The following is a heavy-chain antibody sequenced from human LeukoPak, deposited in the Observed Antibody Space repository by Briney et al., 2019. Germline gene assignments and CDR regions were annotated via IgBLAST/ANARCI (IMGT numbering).Heavy chain of an antibody. D-gene: IGHD2-15*01. CDR3: ATGYCSGGSCYTGGY. V-gene: IGHV3-15*01. CDR2: IKSKTDGGTT. CDR1: GFTFSYAW. J-gene: IGHJ4*02. Sequence: GGSLRLSCAASGFTFSYAWMSWVRQAPGKGLEWVGRIKSKTDGGTTDYAAPAKGRFTISRDDSKNTLYLQMNSLRAEDTAVYYCATGYCSGGSCYTGGYWGQGTLVTVSS.